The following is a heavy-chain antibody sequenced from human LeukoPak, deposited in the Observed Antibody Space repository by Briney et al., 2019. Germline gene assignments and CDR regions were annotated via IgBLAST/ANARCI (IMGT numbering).Heavy chain of an antibody. Sequence: GASVKVSCKASGYTFTGYYMHWVRQAPGQGLEWMGWINPNSGGTNYAQKFQGRVTMTRDTSISTAYMELSRLRSDDTAVYYCARAQRCSSTSCKSLDYWGQGTLVTVSS. CDR1: GYTFTGYY. D-gene: IGHD2-2*01. J-gene: IGHJ4*02. CDR3: ARAQRCSSTSCKSLDY. CDR2: INPNSGGT. V-gene: IGHV1-2*02.